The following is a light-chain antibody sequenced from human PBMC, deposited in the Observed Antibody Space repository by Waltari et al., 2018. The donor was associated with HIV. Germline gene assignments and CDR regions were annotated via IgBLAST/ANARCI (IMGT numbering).Light chain of an antibody. CDR3: QVWDIHTDHVL. CDR1: DIGGKS. V-gene: IGLV3-21*02. J-gene: IGLJ2*01. CDR2: DDS. Sequence: SYVLTQPPSVSVAPGQPAKITCAGSDIGGKSVHWYQQKPGQAPVLVVYDDSARPSGIPERFSGSNSGNTATLTISRVEAGDEADYYCQVWDIHTDHVLFGGGTKLTVL.